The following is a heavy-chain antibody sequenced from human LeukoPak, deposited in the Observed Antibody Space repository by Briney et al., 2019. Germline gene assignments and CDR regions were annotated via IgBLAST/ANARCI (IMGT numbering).Heavy chain of an antibody. CDR2: IYHSGST. CDR1: GYSISSGYY. J-gene: IGHJ3*02. D-gene: IGHD5-18*01. Sequence: PSETLSLTCAVSGYSISSGYYWGWIRQPPGKGLEWIGSIYHSGSTYYNPSPKSRVTISVDTSKNQFSLKLSSVTAADTAVYYCARAGYTAIVAFDIWGQGTMVTVSS. CDR3: ARAGYTAIVAFDI. V-gene: IGHV4-38-2*01.